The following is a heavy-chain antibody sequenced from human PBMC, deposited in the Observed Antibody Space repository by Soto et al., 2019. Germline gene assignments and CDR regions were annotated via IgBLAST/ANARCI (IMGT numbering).Heavy chain of an antibody. D-gene: IGHD3-3*01. CDR3: ARGQRRFLEWLLGDKWFDP. V-gene: IGHV4-4*07. CDR1: CGSISSYC. J-gene: IGHJ5*02. CDR2: IYTSGST. Sequence: SEPLSLTCTVSCGSISSYCWSWIRQPAGRGLEWIGRIYTSGSTNYNPSLKSRVTMSVDKSKNKFSLKLSSVTAADTAVYYCARGQRRFLEWLLGDKWFDPWGQRTLVTVS.